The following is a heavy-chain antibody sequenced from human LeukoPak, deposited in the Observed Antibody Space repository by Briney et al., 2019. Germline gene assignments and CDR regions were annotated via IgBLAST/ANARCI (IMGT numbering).Heavy chain of an antibody. CDR1: GFTFNYYT. D-gene: IGHD3-3*01. Sequence: HPGGSLRLSCVASGFTFNYYTVHWVRQAPGKGLEWVALISYDGSNTYYAASVKGRFTISRGNSKNTLYLQMNSLRAEDTAIYYCARGATNDFWSGYGWFDPWGQGTLVTVSS. CDR3: ARGATNDFWSGYGWFDP. CDR2: ISYDGSNT. J-gene: IGHJ5*02. V-gene: IGHV3-30-3*01.